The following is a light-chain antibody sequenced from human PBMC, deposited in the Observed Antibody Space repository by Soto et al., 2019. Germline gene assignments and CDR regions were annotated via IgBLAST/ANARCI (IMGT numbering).Light chain of an antibody. V-gene: IGKV3-20*01. CDR3: QQYGSSSLT. CDR1: QSVSSSY. J-gene: IGKJ4*01. CDR2: GAS. Sequence: EIVVTQSPGTLSLSPVERATLSCRASQSVSSSYLAWYQQKPGQAPRLLIYGASSRATGIPDRFSGSGSGTDFTLTISRLEPEDFAVYYCQQYGSSSLTFGGGTKVEIK.